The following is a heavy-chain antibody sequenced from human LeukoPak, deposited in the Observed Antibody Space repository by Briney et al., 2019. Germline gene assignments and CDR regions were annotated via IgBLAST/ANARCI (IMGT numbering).Heavy chain of an antibody. CDR1: GGSFSGYY. CDR2: INHSGST. D-gene: IGHD6-6*01. V-gene: IGHV4-34*01. CDR3: ARGTKLLAARRLGWFDP. Sequence: SETLSLTCAVYGGSFSGYYWSWIRQPPGKGLEWIGEINHSGSTNYNPSLKSRVTISVDTSKNQFSLRLSSVTAADTAVYYCARGTKLLAARRLGWFDPWGQGTLVTVSS. J-gene: IGHJ5*02.